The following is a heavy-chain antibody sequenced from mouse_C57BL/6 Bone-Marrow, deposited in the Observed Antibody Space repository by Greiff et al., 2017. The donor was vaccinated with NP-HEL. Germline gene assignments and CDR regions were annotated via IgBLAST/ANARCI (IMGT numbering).Heavy chain of an antibody. CDR3: ARRPITTVVAFDY. CDR2: ISSGSSTI. Sequence: EVQLVESGGGLVKPGGSLKLSCAASGFTFSDYGMHWVRQAPEKGLEWVAYISSGSSTIYYADTVKGRFTISRDNAKNTLFLQMSSLRSEDTAMYYCARRPITTVVAFDYWGQGTTLTVSS. V-gene: IGHV5-17*01. D-gene: IGHD1-1*01. J-gene: IGHJ2*01. CDR1: GFTFSDYG.